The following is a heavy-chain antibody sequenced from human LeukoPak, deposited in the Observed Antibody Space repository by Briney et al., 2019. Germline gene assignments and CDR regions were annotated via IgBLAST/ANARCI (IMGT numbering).Heavy chain of an antibody. CDR3: ARAEALLPYLY. V-gene: IGHV3-48*02. CDR1: GFTFSTYG. D-gene: IGHD2-15*01. CDR2: ISSGSDSI. Sequence: GGSLRRSCAASGFTFSTYGINWVRQAPGKGLEWVSYISSGSDSIHYADSLKGRFTVSSDNAKNSLFLQMNSLRDEDTAVYYCARAEALLPYLYWGQGTLVTVSS. J-gene: IGHJ4*02.